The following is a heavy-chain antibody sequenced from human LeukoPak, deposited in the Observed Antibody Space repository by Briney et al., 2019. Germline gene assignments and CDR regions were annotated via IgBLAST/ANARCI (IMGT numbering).Heavy chain of an antibody. CDR2: ISSSSSYI. CDR1: GFTFSSYS. J-gene: IGHJ4*02. CDR3: ARRGSGSRSFDY. D-gene: IGHD3-10*01. V-gene: IGHV3-21*01. Sequence: GGSLRLSCAASGFTFSSYSMNWVRQAPGKGLEWVSSISSSSSYIYYADSVKGRFTISRDNAKNSLYLQMNSLRAEDTAVYYCARRGSGSRSFDYWGQGTLVTVSS.